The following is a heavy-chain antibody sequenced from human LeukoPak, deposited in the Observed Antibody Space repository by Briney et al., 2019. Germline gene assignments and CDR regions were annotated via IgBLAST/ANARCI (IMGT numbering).Heavy chain of an antibody. V-gene: IGHV4-4*02. CDR3: ARVGIAVAGPNYYYYMDV. J-gene: IGHJ6*03. Sequence: SGTVSLTCAVSGDYISSNHWWVWIRQAPGKGLEWVGEVYYSGTTNYNPSLESRVTVSQDNSKNQFSLYLSSVTAADTAVYYCARVGIAVAGPNYYYYMDVWGKGTTVTVSS. D-gene: IGHD6-19*01. CDR1: GDYISSNHW. CDR2: VYYSGTT.